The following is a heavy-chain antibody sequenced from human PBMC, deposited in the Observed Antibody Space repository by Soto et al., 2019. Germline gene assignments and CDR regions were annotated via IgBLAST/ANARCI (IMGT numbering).Heavy chain of an antibody. J-gene: IGHJ4*02. CDR1: GFTFSSYA. V-gene: IGHV3-23*01. Sequence: GGSLRLSCAASGFTFSSYAMSWVRPAPGKGLEWVSAISGRGGSTYYADSVKGRFTISRDNSKNTLYLQMNSLRAEDTAVYYCAKDLGYCSGGSCYSGDYWGQGTLVTVSS. CDR3: AKDLGYCSGGSCYSGDY. CDR2: ISGRGGST. D-gene: IGHD2-15*01.